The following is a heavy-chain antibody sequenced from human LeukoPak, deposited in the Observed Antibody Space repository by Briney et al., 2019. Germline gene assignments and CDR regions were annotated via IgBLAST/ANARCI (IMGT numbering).Heavy chain of an antibody. CDR1: GFTFSSYA. D-gene: IGHD3-22*01. V-gene: IGHV3-23*01. CDR2: ISGSGGST. CDR3: AKFGYYDSSGHDAFDI. Sequence: GGSLRLSCAASGFTFSSYAMSWVRQAPGKGLEWVSAISGSGGSTYYADSVKGRFTISRDNSKNTLYLQMDSLRAEDTAVYYCAKFGYYDSSGHDAFDIWGQGTMVTVSS. J-gene: IGHJ3*02.